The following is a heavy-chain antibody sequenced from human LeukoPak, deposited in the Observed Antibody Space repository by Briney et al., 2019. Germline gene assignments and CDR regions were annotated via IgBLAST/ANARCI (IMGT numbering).Heavy chain of an antibody. Sequence: GGSLRLSCAASGFTFSSYSMNWVRQAPGKGLEWVSYISSSSSTIYYADSVKGRFTISRDNAKNSLYLQMNSLRAEDTAVYYCARDGRVRGVPTDYWGQGTLVTVSS. CDR1: GFTFSSYS. V-gene: IGHV3-48*04. D-gene: IGHD3-10*01. CDR3: ARDGRVRGVPTDY. CDR2: ISSSSSTI. J-gene: IGHJ4*02.